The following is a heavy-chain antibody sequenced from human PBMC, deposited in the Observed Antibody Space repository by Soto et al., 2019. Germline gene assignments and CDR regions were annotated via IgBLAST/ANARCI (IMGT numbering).Heavy chain of an antibody. V-gene: IGHV4-59*01. CDR3: ARYLIGDDDGFDM. CDR1: GGSISNFY. CDR2: IYYSGST. J-gene: IGHJ3*02. D-gene: IGHD2-21*02. Sequence: SETLPLTCTVSGGSISNFYWSWIRQPPGKGLEWIGYIYYSGSTHYNTSLQSRVTISVDTSKNQFSLNLTSVTAADTAVYYCARYLIGDDDGFDMWGQGTMVTVSS.